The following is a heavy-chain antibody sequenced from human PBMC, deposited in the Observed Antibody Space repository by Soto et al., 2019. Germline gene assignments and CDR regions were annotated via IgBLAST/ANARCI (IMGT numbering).Heavy chain of an antibody. Sequence: ASVQVSCKVSGYTLHDLSMHWVRQDPGKGLEWMGGFDPEDGETIYAQKFQGRVTMTEDTSTDTAYMELSSLRSEDTAVYYCASYLRLEGSGYDAFDIWGQGTMVTVSS. D-gene: IGHD3-22*01. CDR2: FDPEDGET. CDR1: GYTLHDLS. CDR3: ASYLRLEGSGYDAFDI. J-gene: IGHJ3*02. V-gene: IGHV1-24*01.